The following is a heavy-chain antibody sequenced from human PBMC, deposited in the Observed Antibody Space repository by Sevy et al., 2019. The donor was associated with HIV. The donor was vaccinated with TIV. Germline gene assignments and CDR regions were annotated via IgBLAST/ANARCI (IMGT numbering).Heavy chain of an antibody. CDR2: SGST. Sequence: SETLSLTCTVSGVSISPYYWAWIRQPPGKGLECVGFSGSTNYNPSLKSRVTTLVDTSKNQFSLKLSSVTVADMAIYYCARGGPNQHQLDYFDYWGQGALVTVSS. D-gene: IGHD6-13*01. V-gene: IGHV4-59*01. J-gene: IGHJ4*02. CDR3: ARGGPNQHQLDYFDY. CDR1: GVSISPYY.